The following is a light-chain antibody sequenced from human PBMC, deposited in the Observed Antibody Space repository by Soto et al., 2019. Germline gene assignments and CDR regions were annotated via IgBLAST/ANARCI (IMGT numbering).Light chain of an antibody. CDR3: QQYNSYSFA. CDR1: QSVSNW. V-gene: IGKV1-5*03. J-gene: IGKJ3*01. CDR2: QAS. Sequence: DIQMTQSPSTLSASVGDRVTITCRASQSVSNWLAWYQQKPGKAPKLLIYQASSLQSGVPSKFSGSGSGTEFTLTISSLQPDDSATHFCQQYNSYSFAFGPGTKVDIK.